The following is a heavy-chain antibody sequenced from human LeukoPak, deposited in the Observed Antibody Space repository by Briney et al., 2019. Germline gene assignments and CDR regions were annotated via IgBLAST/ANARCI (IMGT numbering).Heavy chain of an antibody. J-gene: IGHJ3*02. CDR3: ARYGSGNYDAFDI. D-gene: IGHD3-10*01. Sequence: ASVKVSCKASGYTFTSYAMNWVRQAPGQGLEWMGWMNTNTGNPTYAQGFTGRFVFSLDTSVSTAYLQISSPKAEDTAVYYCARYGSGNYDAFDIWGQGTMVTVSS. CDR1: GYTFTSYA. V-gene: IGHV7-4-1*02. CDR2: MNTNTGNP.